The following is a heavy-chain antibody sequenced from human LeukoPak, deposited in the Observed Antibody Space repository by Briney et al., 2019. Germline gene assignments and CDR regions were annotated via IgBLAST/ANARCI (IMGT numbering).Heavy chain of an antibody. CDR3: AREFGIAAAGGPYYYGMDV. Sequence: SVKVSCKASGGTFSSYAISWVRQAPGQGLEWMGGIILIFGTANYAQKFQGRVTITADESTSTAYMELSSLRSEDTAVYYCAREFGIAAAGGPYYYGMDVWGQGTTVTVSS. V-gene: IGHV1-69*13. D-gene: IGHD6-13*01. CDR2: IILIFGTA. J-gene: IGHJ6*02. CDR1: GGTFSSYA.